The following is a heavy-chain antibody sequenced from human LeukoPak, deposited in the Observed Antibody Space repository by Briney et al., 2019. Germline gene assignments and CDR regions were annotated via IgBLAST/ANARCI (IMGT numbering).Heavy chain of an antibody. CDR3: AKAGATDY. CDR2: ITGSGSTT. CDR1: GFAFSNYG. J-gene: IGHJ4*02. Sequence: GGSLRLSCAASGFAFSNYGMNWVRQAPGKGLEWVSGITGSGSTTYYADSVKGRFTISRDNSKNTLYLQMNSLRAEDTAVYYCAKAGATDYWGQGTLVTVSS. D-gene: IGHD1-26*01. V-gene: IGHV3-23*01.